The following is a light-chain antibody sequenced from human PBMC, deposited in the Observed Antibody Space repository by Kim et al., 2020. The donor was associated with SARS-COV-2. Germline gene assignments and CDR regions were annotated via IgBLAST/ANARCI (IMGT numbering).Light chain of an antibody. CDR1: SLRSYY. J-gene: IGLJ3*02. CDR3: KSRDSSGNPRWV. V-gene: IGLV3-19*01. CDR2: GTN. Sequence: SSELTQDPAVSVALGQTVRITCQGDSLRSYYASWYQQKPGQAPVLVIYGTNNRPSGIPDRFSGSSSGNTASLTITGAQAEDEADYYCKSRDSSGNPRWVF.